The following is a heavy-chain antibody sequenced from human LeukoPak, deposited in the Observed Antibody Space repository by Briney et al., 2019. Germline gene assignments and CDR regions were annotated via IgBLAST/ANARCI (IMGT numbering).Heavy chain of an antibody. CDR2: INHSGST. CDR1: GGSFSGYY. J-gene: IGHJ5*02. D-gene: IGHD3-10*01. Sequence: PSETLSLTCAVYGGSFSGYYWSWIRQPPGKGLEWIGEINHSGSTNYNPSLKSRVTISVDTSKNRFSLKLSSVTAADTAVYYCARGGVRGVIPYAPVGGTPRWFDPWGQGTLVTVSS. V-gene: IGHV4-34*01. CDR3: ARGGVRGVIPYAPVGGTPRWFDP.